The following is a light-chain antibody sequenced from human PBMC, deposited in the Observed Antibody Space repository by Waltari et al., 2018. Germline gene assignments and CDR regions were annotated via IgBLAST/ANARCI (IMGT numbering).Light chain of an antibody. V-gene: IGKV1-33*01. CDR1: QDISNY. CDR3: LQLNSYPRT. Sequence: DIQMTQSPSSLSASVGDRVTITCQASQDISNYLNWYQQKAGKAPKLLIYDASNLETGVPSRFSGSGSGTDFTFTISSLQPEDFATYYCLQLNSYPRTFGQGTKVEVK. CDR2: DAS. J-gene: IGKJ1*01.